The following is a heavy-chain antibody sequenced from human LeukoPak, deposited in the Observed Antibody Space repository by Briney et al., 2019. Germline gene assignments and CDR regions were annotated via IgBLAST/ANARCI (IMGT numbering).Heavy chain of an antibody. CDR3: ARYYDYVWGSYRSYYYYYGMDV. CDR1: GYTFTSYG. CDR2: ISAYNGNT. J-gene: IGHJ6*04. D-gene: IGHD3-16*02. Sequence: ASVNVSCKASGYTFTSYGISWVRQAPGQGLEWMGWISAYNGNTNYAQKLQGRVTMTTDTSTSTAYMELRSLRSDDTAVYYCARYYDYVWGSYRSYYYYYGMDVWGKGTTVTVSS. V-gene: IGHV1-18*04.